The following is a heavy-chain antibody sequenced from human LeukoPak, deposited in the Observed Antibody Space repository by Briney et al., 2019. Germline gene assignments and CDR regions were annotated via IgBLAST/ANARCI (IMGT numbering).Heavy chain of an antibody. D-gene: IGHD1/OR15-1a*01. Sequence: PGGSLRLSSAVSGITLSNYGMSWVRQAPGKGLEWVAGISDSGGRTNYADSVKGRFTISRDNPKNTLYLQMNSLRAEDTALYYCARTHRPWRKKEYYYYYYMDVWGKGTTVTVSS. V-gene: IGHV3-23*01. CDR2: ISDSGGRT. CDR3: ARTHRPWRKKEYYYYYYMDV. J-gene: IGHJ6*03. CDR1: GITLSNYG.